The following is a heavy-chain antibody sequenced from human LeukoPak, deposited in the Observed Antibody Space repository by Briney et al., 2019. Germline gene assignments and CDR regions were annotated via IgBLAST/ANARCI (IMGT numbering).Heavy chain of an antibody. CDR3: ARRAGAYSHPYDY. CDR2: ISSSSGYT. V-gene: IGHV3-21*04. Sequence: GGSLRLSCAASGFTFSDYTMNWVRLAPGKGLEWVAFISSSSGYTYYADSVKGRFTISRDNSKNTLYLQMNSLRAEDTAVYYCARRAGAYSHPYDYWGQGTLVTVSS. CDR1: GFTFSDYT. D-gene: IGHD4/OR15-4a*01. J-gene: IGHJ4*02.